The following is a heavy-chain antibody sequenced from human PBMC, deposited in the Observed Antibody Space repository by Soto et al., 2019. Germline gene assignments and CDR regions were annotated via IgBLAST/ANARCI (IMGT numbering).Heavy chain of an antibody. J-gene: IGHJ4*02. D-gene: IGHD2-15*01. V-gene: IGHV1-69*13. CDR2: IIPIFGTA. Sequence: ASVKVSCKASGGTFSSYGIIWVRQAPGQWLEWMGWIIPIFGTANYAQKFQGRVTITADESTSTAYMELSSLRSEDTAVYYCARVLVAATLYPIFDYWGQGTLVTVSS. CDR1: GGTFSSYG. CDR3: ARVLVAATLYPIFDY.